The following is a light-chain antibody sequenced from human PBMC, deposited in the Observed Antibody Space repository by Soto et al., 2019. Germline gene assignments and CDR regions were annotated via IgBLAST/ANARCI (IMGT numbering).Light chain of an antibody. V-gene: IGKV3-15*01. Sequence: EIVMTQSPATLSVSPGERATLSCRASQSVSNNLAWYQQKPGQAPRLLIYHASTRATGIPARFSGSGSGTELTLTISSLQSEDFAVYFCQHYNEWPLTLGGGTKVEIK. CDR1: QSVSNN. CDR3: QHYNEWPLT. CDR2: HAS. J-gene: IGKJ4*01.